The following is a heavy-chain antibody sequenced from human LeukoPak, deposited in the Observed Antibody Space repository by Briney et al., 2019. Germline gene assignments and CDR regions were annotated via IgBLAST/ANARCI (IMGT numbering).Heavy chain of an antibody. V-gene: IGHV3-48*04. D-gene: IGHD1-26*01. CDR2: ITGSSSTI. Sequence: GGSLRLSCAASGFTFSSYSMNWVRQAPGKGLEWVSYITGSSSTIYYADSVKGRFTISRDNARNSLFLQMNSLRAEDTAVYYCVANSGSYQVFDYWGQGTLVTVSS. CDR3: VANSGSYQVFDY. CDR1: GFTFSSYS. J-gene: IGHJ4*02.